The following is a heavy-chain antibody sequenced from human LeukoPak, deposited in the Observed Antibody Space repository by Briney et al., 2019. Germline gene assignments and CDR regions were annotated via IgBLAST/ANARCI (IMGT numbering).Heavy chain of an antibody. J-gene: IGHJ5*02. V-gene: IGHV3-73*01. CDR2: IRSKTNNYAT. CDR3: SRRYGDYSWFDP. CDR1: GFTFSGSA. D-gene: IGHD4-17*01. Sequence: GGSLRLSCAASGFTFSGSAMHWVRQASGKGLEWVGRIRSKTNNYATAYAASVKGRFTISRDDSKNTAYLQMNSLKAEDTAVYYCSRRYGDYSWFDPWGQGTLVTVS.